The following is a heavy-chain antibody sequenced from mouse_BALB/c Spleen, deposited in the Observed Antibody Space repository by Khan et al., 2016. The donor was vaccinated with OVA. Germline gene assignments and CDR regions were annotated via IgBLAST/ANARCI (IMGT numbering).Heavy chain of an antibody. CDR3: AREWAAWFPY. V-gene: IGHV1-77*01. Sequence: QVQLKQSGAELARPGASVKLSCKTSGYTFTDYNINWMRQRTGQGLEWIGEIYPGSDNTFYIEKFRGKATLTADKSSSTAYMQLSSLTSEDSAVYFCAREWAAWFPYWGQGTLVTVSA. CDR2: IYPGSDNT. CDR1: GYTFTDYN. J-gene: IGHJ3*01.